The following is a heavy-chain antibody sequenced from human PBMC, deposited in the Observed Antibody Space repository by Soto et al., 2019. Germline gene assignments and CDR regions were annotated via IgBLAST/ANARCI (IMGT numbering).Heavy chain of an antibody. Sequence: QVQLVESGGGVVQPGRSLRLSCAASGFTFSHYAMHWVRQAPGKGLEWVAITSYDGTTAYYADSVKGRFTISRDNSKNTLYLQMDSLRAEDAALYYCARPYSSGWYPTHDSFHFWGQGTLVTVSS. CDR3: ARPYSSGWYPTHDSFHF. D-gene: IGHD6-19*01. CDR1: GFTFSHYA. V-gene: IGHV3-30*03. CDR2: TSYDGTTA. J-gene: IGHJ3*01.